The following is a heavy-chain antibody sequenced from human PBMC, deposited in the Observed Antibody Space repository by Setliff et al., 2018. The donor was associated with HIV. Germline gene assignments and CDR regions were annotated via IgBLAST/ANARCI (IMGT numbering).Heavy chain of an antibody. Sequence: PGGSLRLSCAASGFTFSIYTINWVRQAPGKGLEWVSSISSSGNYINYADSVKGRFTISRDNAKNSLDLQMNSLRAEDTAVYFCAKERSSSWLHDAFDIWGQGTMVTVSS. D-gene: IGHD6-13*01. CDR2: ISSSGNYI. CDR1: GFTFSIYT. J-gene: IGHJ3*02. CDR3: AKERSSSWLHDAFDI. V-gene: IGHV3-21*01.